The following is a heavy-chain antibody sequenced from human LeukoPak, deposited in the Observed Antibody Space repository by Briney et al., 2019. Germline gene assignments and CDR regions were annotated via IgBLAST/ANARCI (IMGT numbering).Heavy chain of an antibody. Sequence: SGTLSLTCAVYGGSFSGYYWSWIRQPPGKGLEWIGEINHSGSTNYNPSLKRRGTTSLDKSKNQFSLKLSSVTAADTAVYSCARGGYSGSYFYWGQGTLVTVSS. V-gene: IGHV4-34*01. CDR2: INHSGST. J-gene: IGHJ4*02. CDR1: GGSFSGYY. D-gene: IGHD1-26*01. CDR3: ARGGYSGSYFY.